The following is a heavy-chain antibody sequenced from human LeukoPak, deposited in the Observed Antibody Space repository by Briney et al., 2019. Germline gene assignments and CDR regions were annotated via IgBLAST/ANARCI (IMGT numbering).Heavy chain of an antibody. CDR1: GFTVSSSY. V-gene: IGHV3-66*01. D-gene: IGHD2-21*02. J-gene: IGHJ5*01. Sequence: GGSLRLSCAASGFTVSSSYMSWVRQAPGKGLEWVSAIYSGGSTYYADSVKGRFTISRDNSKNTLSLQMNSLRAEDTAVYYCARVRTALTNWFHPWGQGTPGTVGS. CDR2: IYSGGST. CDR3: ARVRTALTNWFHP.